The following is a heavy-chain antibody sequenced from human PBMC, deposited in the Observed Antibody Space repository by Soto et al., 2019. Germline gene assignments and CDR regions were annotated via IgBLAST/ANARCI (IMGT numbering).Heavy chain of an antibody. D-gene: IGHD5-18*01. V-gene: IGHV5-51*01. CDR1: GYSFSSYW. CDR3: ARSPTATLTSHFDY. J-gene: IGHJ4*01. Sequence: LGESLKISCKGSGYSFSSYWIGWVRQVSGKGLEWMGIIHPGDSDTRYNPSLQGQVTISVDRSITTAYLQWSSLKASDTAMYFCARSPTATLTSHFDYWGHGTLVTVSS. CDR2: IHPGDSDT.